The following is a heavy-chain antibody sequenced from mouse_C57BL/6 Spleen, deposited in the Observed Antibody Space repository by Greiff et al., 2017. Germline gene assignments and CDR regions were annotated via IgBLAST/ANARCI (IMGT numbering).Heavy chain of an antibody. D-gene: IGHD2-5*01. J-gene: IGHJ4*01. V-gene: IGHV3-6*01. CDR3: AREDSNYEYYYAMDY. Sequence: ESGPGLVKPSQSLSLTCSVTGYSITSGYYWNWIRQFPGNKLEWMGYISYDGSNNYNPSLKNRISITRDTSKNQFFLKLNSVTTEDTATYYCAREDSNYEYYYAMDYWGQGTSVTVSS. CDR2: ISYDGSN. CDR1: GYSITSGYY.